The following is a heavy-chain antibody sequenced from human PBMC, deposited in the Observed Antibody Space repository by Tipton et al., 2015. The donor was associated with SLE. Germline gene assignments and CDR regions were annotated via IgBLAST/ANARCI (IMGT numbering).Heavy chain of an antibody. CDR2: IYASGSI. CDR1: GGSISSYY. Sequence: TLSLTCTVSGGSISSYYWSWIRQPPGKRLEWIGYIYASGSINYNPSLKSRVTISVDTSKNQFSLQLTSVTAADTALYYCARHQHGTTYDYWGQGTLVTVSS. D-gene: IGHD1-1*01. CDR3: ARHQHGTTYDY. V-gene: IGHV4-4*09. J-gene: IGHJ4*02.